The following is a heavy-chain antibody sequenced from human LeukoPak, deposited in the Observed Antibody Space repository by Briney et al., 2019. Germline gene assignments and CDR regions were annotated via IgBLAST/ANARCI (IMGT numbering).Heavy chain of an antibody. Sequence: ASVKVSCKASGGTLNSYAFSWVRQAPGQGLEWMGGITPIYGTTNYAQNFQGRISLTADESTNTAYMELGSLGSEDTAVYYCASQVGKFYYYHMDVWGKGTTVTVSS. CDR2: ITPIYGTT. D-gene: IGHD3-10*01. CDR3: ASQVGKFYYYHMDV. V-gene: IGHV1-69*13. J-gene: IGHJ6*03. CDR1: GGTLNSYA.